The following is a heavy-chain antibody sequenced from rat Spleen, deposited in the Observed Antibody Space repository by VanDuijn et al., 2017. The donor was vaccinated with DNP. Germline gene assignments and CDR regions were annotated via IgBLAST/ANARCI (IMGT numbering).Heavy chain of an antibody. V-gene: IGHV5-20*01. D-gene: IGHD1-10*01. CDR3: TPIYNNWYFDF. CDR1: GFTFSDYY. Sequence: EVKLVESGGGLVQPGRSLKLSCAASGFTFSDYYMAWVRQAPTKGLEWVASISYDGGSTYYRDPVKGRFTISRDNAKSSLYLQMDSLRSEDTATYYCTPIYNNWYFDFWGPGTMVTVSS. CDR2: ISYDGGST. J-gene: IGHJ1*01.